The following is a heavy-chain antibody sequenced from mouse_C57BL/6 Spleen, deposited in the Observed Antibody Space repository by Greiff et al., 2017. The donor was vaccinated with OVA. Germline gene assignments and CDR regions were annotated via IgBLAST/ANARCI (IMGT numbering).Heavy chain of an antibody. J-gene: IGHJ1*03. CDR2: IHPNSGST. CDR1: GYTFTRYW. Sequence: VQLQQPGAELVKPGASVKLSCKASGYTFTRYWMHWVKQRPGQGLEWIGMIHPNSGSTNYNEKFKSKATLTVDKSSSTAYMQLSSLTSADSAVYYCALDGSSPHWYFDVWGTGTTVTVSS. CDR3: ALDGSSPHWYFDV. D-gene: IGHD1-1*01. V-gene: IGHV1-64*01.